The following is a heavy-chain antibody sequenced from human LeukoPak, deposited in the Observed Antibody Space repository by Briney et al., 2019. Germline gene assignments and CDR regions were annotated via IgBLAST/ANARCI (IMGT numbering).Heavy chain of an antibody. V-gene: IGHV1-18*01. CDR2: ISAYNGNT. CDR1: GYTFTSYG. Sequence: GASVKVSCKASGYTFTSYGISWVRQAPGQGLEWMGWISAYNGNTNYAQKLQGRVTMTTDTSTSTAYMELRSLRSDGTAMYYCARDFQEGPDAFDFWGQGTMVTVSS. CDR3: ARDFQEGPDAFDF. J-gene: IGHJ3*01.